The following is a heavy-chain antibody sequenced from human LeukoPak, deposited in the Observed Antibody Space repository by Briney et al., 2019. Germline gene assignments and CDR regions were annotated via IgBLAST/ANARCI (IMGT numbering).Heavy chain of an antibody. CDR3: AIATTFNFDY. D-gene: IGHD4-17*01. CDR1: GGSFSGYY. CDR2: INHSGST. V-gene: IGHV4-34*01. Sequence: KSSETLSLTCAVYGGSFSGYYWSWIRQPPGKGLEWIGEINHSGSTNYNPSLKSRVTISVDTSKNQFSLKLSSVTAADTAVYYCAIATTFNFDYWGQGTLVTVSS. J-gene: IGHJ4*02.